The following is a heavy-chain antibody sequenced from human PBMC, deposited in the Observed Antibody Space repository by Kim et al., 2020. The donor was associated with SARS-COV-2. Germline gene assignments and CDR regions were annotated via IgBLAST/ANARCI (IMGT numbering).Heavy chain of an antibody. Sequence: GGSLRLSCAASGFTFSSYDMHWVRQATGKGLEWVSAIGNAGDTYYPGSVKGRFTISSENAKNSLYLQVNSLGAGDTAVYYWARVLRQLGGGYFDLWGRGTPVAASS. CDR2: IGNAGDT. CDR3: ARVLRQLGGGYFDL. J-gene: IGHJ2*01. V-gene: IGHV3-13*01. CDR1: GFTFSSYD. D-gene: IGHD6-6*01.